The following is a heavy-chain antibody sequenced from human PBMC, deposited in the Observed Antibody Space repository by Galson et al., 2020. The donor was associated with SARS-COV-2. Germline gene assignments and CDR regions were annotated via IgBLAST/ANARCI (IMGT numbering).Heavy chain of an antibody. J-gene: IGHJ4*02. CDR3: AKAIGDVGFTSGWSD. D-gene: IGHD6-19*01. Sequence: GGSLRLSCAASGFIFSSYAMSWVRQAPGKGLEWVSAISGRGGTTYYADSVRGRFTISRDSSKNTLFLQMNSLRTEDTAVYYCAKAIGDVGFTSGWSDWGQGTLVTVSS. CDR1: GFIFSSYA. V-gene: IGHV3-23*01. CDR2: ISGRGGTT.